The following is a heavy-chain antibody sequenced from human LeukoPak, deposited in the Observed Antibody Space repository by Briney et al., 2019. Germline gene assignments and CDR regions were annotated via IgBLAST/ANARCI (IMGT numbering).Heavy chain of an antibody. CDR1: GFTFSSYA. J-gene: IGHJ6*02. CDR2: LSSSGGST. V-gene: IGHV3-23*01. CDR3: AKGLLAAARTGMDV. D-gene: IGHD6-13*01. Sequence: PGGSLRLSCAASGFTFSSYAMNWVRQAPGKGLEWVSGLSSSGGSTYYADSVKGRFTISRDNSKNTLYLQMNSLRVEDTAVYYCAKGLLAAARTGMDVWGQGTTVTVSS.